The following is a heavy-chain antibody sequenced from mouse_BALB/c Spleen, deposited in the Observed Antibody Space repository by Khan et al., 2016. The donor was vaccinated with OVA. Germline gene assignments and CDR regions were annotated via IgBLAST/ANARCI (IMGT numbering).Heavy chain of an antibody. Sequence: VRLQQSGPELVKPGASMRISCKASGYSFTGYTMNWVKQSHEKNLEWIGLINPYNGVTRYNQKFKDKATLIVDKSSSTAYKELLSLTSEDSAVYYCARDYRYYFDCWGQGTTLAVSS. J-gene: IGHJ2*01. D-gene: IGHD2-12*01. V-gene: IGHV1-18*01. CDR2: INPYNGVT. CDR1: GYSFTGYT. CDR3: ARDYRYYFDC.